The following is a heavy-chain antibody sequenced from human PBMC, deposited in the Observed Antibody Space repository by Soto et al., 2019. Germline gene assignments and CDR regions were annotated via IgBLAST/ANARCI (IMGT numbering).Heavy chain of an antibody. CDR2: IYYSGST. Sequence: SETLSLTCTVSGGSISSSSYYWGWIHQPPGKGLEWIGSIYYSGSTYYNPSLKVRVTISVDTSKNQFSLKLSSVTAADTAVYYCARIGPTDYDILTGRGAYGMDVWGQGTTVTVSS. CDR3: ARIGPTDYDILTGRGAYGMDV. J-gene: IGHJ6*02. V-gene: IGHV4-39*01. CDR1: GGSISSSSYY. D-gene: IGHD3-9*01.